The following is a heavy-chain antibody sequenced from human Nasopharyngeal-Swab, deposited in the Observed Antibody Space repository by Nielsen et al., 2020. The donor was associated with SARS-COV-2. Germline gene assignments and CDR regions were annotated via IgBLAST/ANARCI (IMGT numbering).Heavy chain of an antibody. CDR1: GFTFSSYS. J-gene: IGHJ4*02. Sequence: GESLKISCAASGFTFSSYSMNWVRQAPGKGLEWVSYISSSSTIYYADSVKGRFTISRDNAKNSLYLQMNSLRAEDTAVYYCASGGSSGWRTFDYWGQGTLVTVSS. CDR3: ASGGSSGWRTFDY. D-gene: IGHD6-19*01. V-gene: IGHV3-48*01. CDR2: ISSSSTI.